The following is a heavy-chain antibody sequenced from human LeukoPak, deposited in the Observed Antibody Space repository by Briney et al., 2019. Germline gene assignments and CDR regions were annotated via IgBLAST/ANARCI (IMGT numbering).Heavy chain of an antibody. J-gene: IGHJ4*02. CDR2: ISAYNGNT. CDR3: ARSTKGRYYDSSGYYPLGGY. V-gene: IGHV1-18*01. D-gene: IGHD3-22*01. Sequence: ASVKVSCKASGYTFTSYGISWVRQAPGQGLEWMGWISAYNGNTNYAQKLQGRVTMTTDTSTSTAYMELRGLRSDDTAVYYCARSTKGRYYDSSGYYPLGGYWGQGTLVTVSS. CDR1: GYTFTSYG.